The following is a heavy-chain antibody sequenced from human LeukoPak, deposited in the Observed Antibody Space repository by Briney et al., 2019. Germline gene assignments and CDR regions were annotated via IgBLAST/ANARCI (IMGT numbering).Heavy chain of an antibody. D-gene: IGHD3-22*01. Sequence: GGSLRLSCAASGFSFSTFGMNWVRQAPGKGLEWVSSIDSSSSYIFYADSVKGRSTISRDNAKNSLYLQMNSLRAEDTAVYYCAKDSEGKGGYYDPFDYWGQGTLVTVSS. V-gene: IGHV3-21*01. CDR2: IDSSSSYI. CDR3: AKDSEGKGGYYDPFDY. J-gene: IGHJ4*02. CDR1: GFSFSTFG.